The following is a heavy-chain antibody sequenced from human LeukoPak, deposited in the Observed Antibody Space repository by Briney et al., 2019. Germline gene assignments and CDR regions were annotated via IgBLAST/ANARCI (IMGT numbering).Heavy chain of an antibody. CDR3: TTGLGRTNDDY. D-gene: IGHD2-2*01. Sequence: PGGSLRLSCEGSGFSFGNAWMSWGRHAPGKGLEWVGRIMTASEGGRIGYGAFVKGRFTISRDDSKAMLYLQMSGLQSDDTGIYYCTTGLGRTNDDYWGPGTLVTVSS. CDR2: IMTASEGGRI. CDR1: GFSFGNAW. V-gene: IGHV3-15*01. J-gene: IGHJ4*02.